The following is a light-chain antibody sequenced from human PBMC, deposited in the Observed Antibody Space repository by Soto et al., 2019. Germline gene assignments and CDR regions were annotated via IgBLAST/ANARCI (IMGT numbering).Light chain of an antibody. Sequence: QSVLTQPASVSGSPGQSISISCSGTSRDIGAYNYVSWYLQHPGKAPKLMIYEVVNRPSGVSNRFSGSKSGNTASLTISGLQAEDEADYYCCSYADGSIYVFGTRTKVTVL. V-gene: IGLV2-14*01. CDR2: EVV. CDR1: SRDIGAYNY. J-gene: IGLJ1*01. CDR3: CSYADGSIYV.